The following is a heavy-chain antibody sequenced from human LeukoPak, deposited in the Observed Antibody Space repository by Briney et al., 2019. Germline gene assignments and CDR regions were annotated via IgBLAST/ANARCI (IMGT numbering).Heavy chain of an antibody. D-gene: IGHD3-22*01. CDR2: IRGSGGST. V-gene: IGHV3-23*01. J-gene: IGHJ4*02. Sequence: PGGSLRLSCAASGFTFSNYAVSWVRQAPGKGLEWVSAIRGSGGSTYYADSVKGRFTISRDNSKNTLYLQMNNLRAEDTAVYYCAKALYANSIVVVIVDYWGQGTLVTVSS. CDR3: AKALYANSIVVVIVDY. CDR1: GFTFSNYA.